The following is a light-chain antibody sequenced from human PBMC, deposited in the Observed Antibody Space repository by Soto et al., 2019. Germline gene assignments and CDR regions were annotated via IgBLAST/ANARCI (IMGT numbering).Light chain of an antibody. J-gene: IGKJ4*01. CDR3: QQRSNWPLT. CDR1: QSVSRY. V-gene: IGKV3-11*01. Sequence: EMVLTQSPATLSLSLGERATLSCRASQSVSRYLAWYQQKPGQAPRLLIYDASNRATGIPARFSGSGSGTDFTLTISSLEPEDFAVYYCQQRSNWPLTFGGGTKVEIK. CDR2: DAS.